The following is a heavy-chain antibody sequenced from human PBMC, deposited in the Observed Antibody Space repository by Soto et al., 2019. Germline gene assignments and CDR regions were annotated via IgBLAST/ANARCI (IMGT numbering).Heavy chain of an antibody. CDR3: ARAPDCGEGSCYRHFDL. V-gene: IGHV3-11*01. D-gene: IGHD2-15*01. J-gene: IGHJ4*02. CDR2: ISGSGDVI. CDR1: AFKFSDYY. Sequence: GGSLRLSCAASAFKFSDYYMSWVRQAPGKGLEWVSYISGSGDVIYYADSVKGRFTISRDNDKKSVHLQMDTLRAEDTALYYCARAPDCGEGSCYRHFDLWGQGTRVTVSS.